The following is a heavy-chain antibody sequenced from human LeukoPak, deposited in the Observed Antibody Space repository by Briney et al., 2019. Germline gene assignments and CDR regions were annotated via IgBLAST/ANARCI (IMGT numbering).Heavy chain of an antibody. CDR1: GGTFSSYA. CDR2: IIPIFGTA. J-gene: IGHJ5*02. Sequence: GASVKVSYKASGGTFSSYAISWVRQAPGQGLEWMGGIIPIFGTANYAQKFQGRVTITADESTSTAYMELSSLRSEDTAVYYCARVFVFDWSIDPWGQGTLVTVSS. CDR3: ARVFVFDWSIDP. D-gene: IGHD3-9*01. V-gene: IGHV1-69*01.